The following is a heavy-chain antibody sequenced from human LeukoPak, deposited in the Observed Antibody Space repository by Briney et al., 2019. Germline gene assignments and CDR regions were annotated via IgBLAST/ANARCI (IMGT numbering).Heavy chain of an antibody. CDR3: ARMYFYAFGWFDP. D-gene: IGHD2/OR15-2a*01. V-gene: IGHV3-13*01. CDR2: IGIRGDT. CDR1: GFTFIDYD. J-gene: IGHJ5*02. Sequence: GGSLRLSCAAPGFTFIDYDVDSVRQAIGKGLEWVSAIGIRGDTHYSGSVKGRFTISRENAESSLYLQMNSLRAEDTAVYYCARMYFYAFGWFDPWGQGTLGTV.